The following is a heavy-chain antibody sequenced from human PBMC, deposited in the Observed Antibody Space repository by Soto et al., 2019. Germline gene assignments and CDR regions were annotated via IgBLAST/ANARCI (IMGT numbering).Heavy chain of an antibody. D-gene: IGHD1-26*01. J-gene: IGHJ4*02. CDR2: INLSSGST. CDR3: ARELVGAPRDYYFDY. CDR1: GYTFTSYW. Sequence: GASVKVSCKASGYTFTSYWMHWVRQAPGQGLEWMGIINLSSGSTSYAQKFKGRVTMTRDTSTSTVYMDLSSLRSEDTAVYYCARELVGAPRDYYFDYWGQGTLVTVSS. V-gene: IGHV1-46*01.